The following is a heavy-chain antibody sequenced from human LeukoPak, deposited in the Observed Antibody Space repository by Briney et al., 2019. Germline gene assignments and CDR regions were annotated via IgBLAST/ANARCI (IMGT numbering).Heavy chain of an antibody. V-gene: IGHV4-34*01. CDR1: GGSFSGYY. J-gene: IGHJ5*02. CDR2: INHSGST. D-gene: IGHD2-8*02. Sequence: SETLSLTCAVYGGSFSGYYWSWIRQPPGKGLEWIGEINHSGSTNYNPSLKSRVTISVDTSKNQFSLKLSSVTAADTAVYYCARNPTGTDWFDPWGQGTLVTVSS. CDR3: ARNPTGTDWFDP.